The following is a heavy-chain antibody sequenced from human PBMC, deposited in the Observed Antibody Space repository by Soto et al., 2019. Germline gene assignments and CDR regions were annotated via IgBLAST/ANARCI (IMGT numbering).Heavy chain of an antibody. V-gene: IGHV6-1*01. CDR1: GDSVSSNSAA. CDR3: ARAQPDYAYIWGGPFDI. D-gene: IGHD3-16*01. J-gene: IGHJ3*02. Sequence: SQTLSLTCAISGDSVSSNSAAWNWIRQSPSRGLEWLGRTHYRSKWYNGYAVSVKSRITINADTSKNHFSLQLNSVTPEDTAVYYCARAQPDYAYIWGGPFDIWGQGTVVT. CDR2: THYRSKWYN.